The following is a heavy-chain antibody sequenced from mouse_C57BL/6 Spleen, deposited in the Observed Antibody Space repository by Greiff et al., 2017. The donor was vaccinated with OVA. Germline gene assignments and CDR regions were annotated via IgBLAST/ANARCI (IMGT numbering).Heavy chain of an antibody. V-gene: IGHV1-15*01. CDR3: TRGGLDY. CDR2: IDPETGGT. Sequence: QVQLQQSGAGLVRPGASVTLSCKASGYTFTDYEMHWVKQTPVHGLEWIGAIDPETGGTAYNQKFKGKAILTADKSSSTAYMELRSLTSEDSAVYYCTRGGLDYWGQGTTLTVSS. D-gene: IGHD3-3*01. CDR1: GYTFTDYE. J-gene: IGHJ2*01.